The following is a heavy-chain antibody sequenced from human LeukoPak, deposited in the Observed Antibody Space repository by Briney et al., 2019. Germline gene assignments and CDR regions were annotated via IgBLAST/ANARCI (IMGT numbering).Heavy chain of an antibody. CDR2: ISWNSGSI. Sequence: GGSLRLSCAASGFTFDDYAMHWVRQAPGKGLEWVSGISWNSGSIGYADSVKGRFTISRDNAKNSLYLQMNSLRAEDTALYYCAKAVRFLEWLPPFDYWGRGTLVTVSS. V-gene: IGHV3-9*01. CDR1: GFTFDDYA. D-gene: IGHD3-3*01. J-gene: IGHJ4*02. CDR3: AKAVRFLEWLPPFDY.